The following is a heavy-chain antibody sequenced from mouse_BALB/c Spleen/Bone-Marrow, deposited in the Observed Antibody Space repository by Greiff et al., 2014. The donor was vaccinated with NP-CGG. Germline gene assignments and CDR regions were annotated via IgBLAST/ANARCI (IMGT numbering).Heavy chain of an antibody. CDR2: IHPNSGNT. Sequence: QVQLQQSGSVLERPGASVKLSCKASGYTFTSSWMHWAKQRPGQGLEWIGEIHPNSGNTNYNEKFKGKATLTVDTSSSTAYVDLSSLTSEDSAVYYCANYYGSSSYWGQGTTLTVSS. CDR3: ANYYGSSSY. J-gene: IGHJ2*01. V-gene: IGHV1S130*01. D-gene: IGHD1-1*01. CDR1: GYTFTSSW.